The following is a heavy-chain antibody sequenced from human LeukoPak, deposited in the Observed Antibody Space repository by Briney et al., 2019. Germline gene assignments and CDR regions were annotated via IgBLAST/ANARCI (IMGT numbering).Heavy chain of an antibody. CDR2: IYYSGST. Sequence: SETLSLTCTVSGGSISSYYWSWIRQPPGKGLEWIGYIYYSGSTNYNPSLKSRVTISVDTSKNQFSLKLSSVTAADTAVYYCARETLRYCSSTSCYQSALYYFDYWGQGTLVTVSS. D-gene: IGHD2-2*01. CDR1: GGSISSYY. V-gene: IGHV4-59*01. CDR3: ARETLRYCSSTSCYQSALYYFDY. J-gene: IGHJ4*02.